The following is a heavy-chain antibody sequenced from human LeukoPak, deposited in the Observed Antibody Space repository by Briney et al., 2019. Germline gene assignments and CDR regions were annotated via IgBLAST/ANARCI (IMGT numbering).Heavy chain of an antibody. D-gene: IGHD3-9*01. CDR1: GFTFSSYA. CDR2: IRGSCGST. Sequence: PGGSLRLSCAASGFTFSSYAMSWVRQAPGKGLEWVSAIRGSCGSTYYADSVEGRFTISRDNSKNTLYLQMNSLRAEDTAVYYCARLYDILTGYIDYWGQGTLVTVSS. V-gene: IGHV3-23*01. J-gene: IGHJ4*02. CDR3: ARLYDILTGYIDY.